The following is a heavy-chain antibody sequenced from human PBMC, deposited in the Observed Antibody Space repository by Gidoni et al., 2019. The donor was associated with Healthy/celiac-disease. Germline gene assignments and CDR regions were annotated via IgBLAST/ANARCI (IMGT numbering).Heavy chain of an antibody. CDR1: GFTFSSYA. CDR3: AREPHRGGFHFDY. J-gene: IGHJ4*02. V-gene: IGHV3-30*04. D-gene: IGHD3-16*01. CDR2: ISYDGSNK. Sequence: QVQLVESGGGVVQPGRSLRLSCAASGFTFSSYAMHWVRQAPGKGLEWVAVISYDGSNKYYADSVKGRFTISRDNSKNTLYLQMNSLRAEDTAVYYCAREPHRGGFHFDYWGQGTLVTVSS.